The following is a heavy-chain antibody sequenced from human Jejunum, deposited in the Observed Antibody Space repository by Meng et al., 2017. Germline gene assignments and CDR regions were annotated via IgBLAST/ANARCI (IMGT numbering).Heavy chain of an antibody. CDR3: ARATAGNSEYFQN. D-gene: IGHD4-23*01. V-gene: IGHV4-31*03. J-gene: IGHJ1*01. Sequence: QVQWQELGPGLVKPAQTLSLTCTVSGGSMNSAGHYWSWIRQDPGKGLEWIGYIHYSGGTYYNPSLKSRVTISVDTSKNQFSLKLNSVSAADTAVYYCARATAGNSEYFQNWGQGTLVTVSS. CDR1: GGSMNSAGHY. CDR2: IHYSGGT.